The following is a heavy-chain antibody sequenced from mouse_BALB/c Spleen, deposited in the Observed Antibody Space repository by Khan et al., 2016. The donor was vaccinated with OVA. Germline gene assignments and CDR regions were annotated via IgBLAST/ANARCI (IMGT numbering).Heavy chain of an antibody. CDR3: ARRTTGYALDY. D-gene: IGHD2-14*01. CDR1: GYTFTSYT. CDR2: INPRSGYT. Sequence: QVQLQQSGAELARPGASVKMSCKASGYTFTSYTIHWVQQRPGQGLEWIGYINPRSGYTNYNQKFKDKATLTADKSSSTAFTQLSSLTSEDSAVYYCARRTTGYALDYWGQGTSVTVSS. J-gene: IGHJ4*01. V-gene: IGHV1-4*01.